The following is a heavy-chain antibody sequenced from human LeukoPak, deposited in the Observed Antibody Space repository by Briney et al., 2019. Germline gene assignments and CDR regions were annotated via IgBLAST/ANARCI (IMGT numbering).Heavy chain of an antibody. V-gene: IGHV4-38-2*02. CDR3: ARVPSSVTAIDY. J-gene: IGHJ4*02. CDR2: LYYSGST. CDR1: GYSINSGYY. Sequence: SETLSLTCTVSGYSINSGYYWVWIRQPPGKGLEWIGSLYYSGSTYYNSSLKSRVTISGDTSKNQFSLKLSSVTAADTAVYYCARVPSSVTAIDYWGQGTLVTVSS. D-gene: IGHD2-21*02.